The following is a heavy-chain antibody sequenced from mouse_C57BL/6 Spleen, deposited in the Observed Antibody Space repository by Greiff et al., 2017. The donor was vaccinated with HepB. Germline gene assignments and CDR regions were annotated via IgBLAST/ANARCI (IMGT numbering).Heavy chain of an antibody. CDR2: IYPGGGYT. CDR3: ARKDSSGPYYFDY. V-gene: IGHV1-63*01. J-gene: IGHJ2*01. Sequence: QVQLQQSGAELVRPGTSVKMSCKASGYTFTNYWIGWAKQRPGHGLEWIGDIYPGGGYTNYNEKFKGKATLTADKSSSTAYMQFSSLTSEDSAIYYCARKDSSGPYYFDYWGQGTTLTVSS. CDR1: GYTFTNYW. D-gene: IGHD3-2*02.